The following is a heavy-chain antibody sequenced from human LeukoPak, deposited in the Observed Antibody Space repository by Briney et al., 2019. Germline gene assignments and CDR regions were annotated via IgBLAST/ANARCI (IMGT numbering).Heavy chain of an antibody. Sequence: ASVKVSCKASGYTFTGYYMRWVRQAPGQGFEWMGWINPNTGDTNYAQKFQGRVTMTRDTTISAAFMELTRLTSDDTAVYYCASYPSSSPPFDYWGQGTLVTVSS. CDR3: ASYPSSSPPFDY. CDR2: INPNTGDT. CDR1: GYTFTGYY. J-gene: IGHJ4*02. V-gene: IGHV1-2*02. D-gene: IGHD6-6*01.